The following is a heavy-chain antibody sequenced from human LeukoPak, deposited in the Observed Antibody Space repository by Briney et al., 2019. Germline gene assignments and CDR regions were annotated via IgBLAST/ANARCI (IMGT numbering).Heavy chain of an antibody. CDR2: IYYSGST. Sequence: SETLSLTCTVSGHSISTYSWTWIPQPPGKALEGIGNIYYSGSTNYNPSLKSRVTISIDTSKNQFSLKVSSVTAADTAVYYCARAHSSGWPHMFDPWGQGTLVTVPS. CDR1: GHSISTYS. D-gene: IGHD6-19*01. CDR3: ARAHSSGWPHMFDP. J-gene: IGHJ5*02. V-gene: IGHV4-59*01.